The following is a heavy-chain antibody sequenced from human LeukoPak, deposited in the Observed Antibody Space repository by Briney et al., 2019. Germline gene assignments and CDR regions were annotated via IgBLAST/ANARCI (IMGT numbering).Heavy chain of an antibody. CDR3: ARGAFSGPPAY. CDR1: GGSISSYY. CDR2: IYYSGST. D-gene: IGHD5-12*01. Sequence: PSETLSLTCTVSGGSISSYYWSWIRQPPGKGLEWIGYIYYSGSTNYNPSLKSRVTISVDTSKNQFSLKLSSVTAADTAVYYCARGAFSGPPAYWGQGTLVTVSS. V-gene: IGHV4-59*01. J-gene: IGHJ4*02.